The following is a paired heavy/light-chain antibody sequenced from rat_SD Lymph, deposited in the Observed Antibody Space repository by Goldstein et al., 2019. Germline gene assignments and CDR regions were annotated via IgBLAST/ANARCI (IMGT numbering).Light chain of an antibody. CDR1: EDIYSN. J-gene: IGKJ4*01. CDR3: QQNYDSPFT. CDR2: YAH. V-gene: IGKV12S31*01. Sequence: DIQMTQSPASLSASLGETVTIECLASEDIYSNLAWYQQKPGKSPQLLIYYAHSLNDGVPSRFSGSGSGTQYSLKINSLQSEDVSIYFCQQNYDSPFTFGSGTKLEIK.
Heavy chain of an antibody. V-gene: IGHV1-36*01. CDR3: TRYYSSYALDWFAY. CDR2: IYPNSGAT. D-gene: IGHD1-2*01. CDR1: GFTFTDYW. Sequence: QVKLLQSGAALVKPGASVKMSCKASGFTFTDYWVSWVRQSHGRSLEWIGEIYPNSGATNFNEKFRGKATLTVDKSTSTAYMGLSRLTSEDSAIYYCTRYYSSYALDWFAYWGQGTLVTVSS. J-gene: IGHJ3*01.